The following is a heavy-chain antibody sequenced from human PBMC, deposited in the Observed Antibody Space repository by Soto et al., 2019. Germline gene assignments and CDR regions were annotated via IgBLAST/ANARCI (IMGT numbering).Heavy chain of an antibody. CDR2: IFYSGPT. Sequence: PSETLSLTCTVSGDSITSGVHYWSWIRQLPGKGLEWIGYIFYSGPTYYTPSLKSRVAISVDKSKNQFSLKLTSVTAADTAVHYCARDQLEGNWFDPWGQGTLVTVSS. CDR1: GDSITSGVHY. CDR3: ARDQLEGNWFDP. D-gene: IGHD1-1*01. J-gene: IGHJ5*02. V-gene: IGHV4-30-4*08.